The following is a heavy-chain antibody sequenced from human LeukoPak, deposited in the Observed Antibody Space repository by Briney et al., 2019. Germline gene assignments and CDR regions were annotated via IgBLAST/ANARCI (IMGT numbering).Heavy chain of an antibody. Sequence: TGGSLRLSCAVSGFTVSSYYMGWVCQAPGKGLEWVSVIYTAGDTYHADSVKGRFTVSRDNSKNTMYLQMNSLRAEDTAVYYCVRDCDDSSGYCPLWGQGTLVTVSS. J-gene: IGHJ4*02. CDR2: IYTAGDT. CDR1: GFTVSSYY. CDR3: VRDCDDSSGYCPL. V-gene: IGHV3-66*02. D-gene: IGHD3-22*01.